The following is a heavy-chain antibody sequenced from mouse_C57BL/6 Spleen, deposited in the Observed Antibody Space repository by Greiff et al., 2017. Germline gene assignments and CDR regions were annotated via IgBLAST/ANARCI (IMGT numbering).Heavy chain of an antibody. V-gene: IGHV1-59*01. CDR1: GYTFTSYW. CDR3: ASEGWLLGDY. J-gene: IGHJ2*01. CDR2: IDPSDSYT. D-gene: IGHD2-3*01. Sequence: QFQLQQPGAELVRPGTSVKLSCKASGYTFTSYWMHWVKQRPGQGLEWIGVIDPSDSYTNYNQKFKGKATLTVDTSSSTAYMQLSSLTSEDSAVYYCASEGWLLGDYWGQGTTLTVSS.